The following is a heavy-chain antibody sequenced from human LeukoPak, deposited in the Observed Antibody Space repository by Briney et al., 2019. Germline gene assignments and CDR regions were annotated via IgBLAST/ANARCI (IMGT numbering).Heavy chain of an antibody. CDR3: ARPPLGDYYYYYMDV. D-gene: IGHD3-16*01. CDR2: IYYSGST. J-gene: IGHJ6*03. CDR1: GGSISSHY. Sequence: SSETLSLTCTVSGGSISSHYWSWIRQPPGKGLEWIGYIYYSGSTNYNPSLKSRVTISVDTSKNQFSLKLSSVTAADTAVYYCARPPLGDYYYYYMDVWGKGTTVTVSS. V-gene: IGHV4-59*11.